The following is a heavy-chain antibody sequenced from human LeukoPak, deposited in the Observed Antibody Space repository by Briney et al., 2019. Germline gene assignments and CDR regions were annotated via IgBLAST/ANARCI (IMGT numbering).Heavy chain of an antibody. J-gene: IGHJ4*01. CDR3: ARDGAPAGLYFDL. CDR1: GFTFIIYW. V-gene: IGHV3-7*01. Sequence: RGCLRLSCGLPGFTFIIYWMNCGRHAPGDGREWVASIKYDERQKSNVDSVKGRFTISRDNAKNSLYLQMSSMRAEDTAVYYCARDGAPAGLYFDLWGQGALVTVSS. CDR2: IKYDERQK. D-gene: IGHD6-13*01.